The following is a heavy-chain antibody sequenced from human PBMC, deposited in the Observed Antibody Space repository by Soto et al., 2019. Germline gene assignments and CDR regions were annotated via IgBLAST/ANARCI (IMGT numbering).Heavy chain of an antibody. V-gene: IGHV4-31*03. Sequence: QVHLQESGPGLVKPSQPLSLTCTVSGGSISSGGFFWTWIRQHPGKGLEWIGNIYYSGRTYYNPSLKSRVTMSVDTSKNQFSLNLISVTAADTAVYYCARFVKEENPKVGTWDYFDYWGQGTRVTVSS. CDR3: ARFVKEENPKVGTWDYFDY. CDR1: GGSISSGGFF. CDR2: IYYSGRT. J-gene: IGHJ4*02. D-gene: IGHD1-26*01.